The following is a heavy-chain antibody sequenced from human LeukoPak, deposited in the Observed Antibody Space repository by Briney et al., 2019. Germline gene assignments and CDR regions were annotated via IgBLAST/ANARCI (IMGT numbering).Heavy chain of an antibody. J-gene: IGHJ3*01. D-gene: IGHD6-6*01. Sequence: ASVKVSCKASGYTFTSYGISWVRQAPGQGLEWMGWISAYNGNTNYAQKLQGRVTMTTDTSTSTAYMELRSLRLDDTAVYFCATERASSDAFAFWGQGTKVAVAS. CDR2: ISAYNGNT. CDR3: ATERASSDAFAF. V-gene: IGHV1-18*01. CDR1: GYTFTSYG.